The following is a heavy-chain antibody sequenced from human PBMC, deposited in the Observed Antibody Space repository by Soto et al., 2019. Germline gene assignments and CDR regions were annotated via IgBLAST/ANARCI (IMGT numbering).Heavy chain of an antibody. V-gene: IGHV3-21*01. J-gene: IGHJ5*02. Sequence: EVQLVESGGGLVKPGGSLRLYCAASGFTFSTYTMNWVRQTPGKGLEWVSSISSGSNYIYYADSLKGRFTISRDNAKNSLYLQMNSLRAVDTAVYYCARDYGKLNPWGQGTLVTVSS. D-gene: IGHD2-15*01. CDR2: ISSGSNYI. CDR1: GFTFSTYT. CDR3: ARDYGKLNP.